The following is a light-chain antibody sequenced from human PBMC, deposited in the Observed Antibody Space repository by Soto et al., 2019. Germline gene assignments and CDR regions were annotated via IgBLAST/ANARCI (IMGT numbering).Light chain of an antibody. Sequence: DIQMTQSPSSLSASVGDRVTIPCRASQSISTYLNWYQYKPGKAPKVLIYAASSWQSGVPSRFSGSGSGTDFTLTISRLEPEDFAVYYCQQYGSSPPITFGQGTRLEIK. CDR1: QSISTY. CDR3: QQYGSSPPIT. CDR2: AAS. J-gene: IGKJ5*01. V-gene: IGKV1-39*01.